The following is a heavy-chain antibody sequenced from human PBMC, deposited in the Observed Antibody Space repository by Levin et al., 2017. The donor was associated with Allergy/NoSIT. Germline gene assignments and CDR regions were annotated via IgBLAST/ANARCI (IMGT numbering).Heavy chain of an antibody. CDR1: GGTFSSYA. CDR3: AEGIAARPLYYDYGMDV. CDR2: IIPIFGTA. Sequence: SVKVSCKASGGTFSSYAISWVRQAPGQGLEWMGGIIPIFGTANYAQKFQGRVTITADESTSTAYMELSSLRSEDTAVYYCAEGIAARPLYYDYGMDVWGQGTTVTVSS. D-gene: IGHD6-6*01. V-gene: IGHV1-69*13. J-gene: IGHJ6*02.